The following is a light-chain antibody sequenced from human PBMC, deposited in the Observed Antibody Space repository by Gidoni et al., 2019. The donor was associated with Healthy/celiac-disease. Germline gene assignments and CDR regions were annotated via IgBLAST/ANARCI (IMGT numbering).Light chain of an antibody. Sequence: SYVLTQPPSVSVAPGKTARITCGGNNIGSKSVHWYQQKPGQAPVLVIYYDSDRPSGIPERFSGSNSGNTATLTISRVEVGDEADYYCQVWDSSSDHAVFGGGTQLTVL. CDR1: NIGSKS. CDR2: YDS. CDR3: QVWDSSSDHAV. V-gene: IGLV3-21*04. J-gene: IGLJ7*01.